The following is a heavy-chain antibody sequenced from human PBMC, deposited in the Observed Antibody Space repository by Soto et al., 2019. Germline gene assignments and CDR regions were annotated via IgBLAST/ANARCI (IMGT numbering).Heavy chain of an antibody. D-gene: IGHD3-10*01. CDR1: GFIFNSYG. J-gene: IGHJ4*02. CDR3: VRDYFGSGSFLSDY. CDR2: IWSDGSKK. Sequence: PGGSLRLSCAASGFIFNSYGMHWFRQAPGKGLEWVAVIWSDGSKKYYADSVKGRFTISRDSSENTLYLQMNSLRAEDTAVYFCVRDYFGSGSFLSDYWGQGTLVTVSS. V-gene: IGHV3-33*01.